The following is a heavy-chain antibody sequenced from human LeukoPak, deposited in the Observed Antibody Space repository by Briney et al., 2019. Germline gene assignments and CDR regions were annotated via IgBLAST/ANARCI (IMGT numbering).Heavy chain of an antibody. D-gene: IGHD3-10*01. V-gene: IGHV3-7*01. CDR1: GFTFSSYW. CDR2: IKQDGSEK. CDR3: ARHSSDTSGSLDH. Sequence: PGGSLRLSCAASGFTFSSYWMSWVRQAPGKGLEWVANIKQDGSEKYYVDSVKGRFTISRDNANNSLYLQMSSLRAEDTAVYYCARHSSDTSGSLDHWGQGTLVSVSP. J-gene: IGHJ4*02.